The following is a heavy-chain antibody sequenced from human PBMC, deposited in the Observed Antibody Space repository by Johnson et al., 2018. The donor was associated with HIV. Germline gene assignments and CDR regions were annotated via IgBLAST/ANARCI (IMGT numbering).Heavy chain of an antibody. J-gene: IGHJ3*02. V-gene: IGHV3-23*04. D-gene: IGHD6-19*01. CDR1: GFTVSTNY. Sequence: VQLVESGGGLVQPGGSLRLSCASGFTVSTNYMSWVRQAPGKGLEWVSAISGSGGSTYYADSVKGRFTISRDNSKNTLYLQMNSLRAEDTAVYYCAREGGQWLVLVDAFDIWGQGTMVTVSS. CDR2: ISGSGGST. CDR3: AREGGQWLVLVDAFDI.